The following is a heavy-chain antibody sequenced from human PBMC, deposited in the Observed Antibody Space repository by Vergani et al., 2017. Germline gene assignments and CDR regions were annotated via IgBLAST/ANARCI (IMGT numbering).Heavy chain of an antibody. CDR2: INPSGGST. J-gene: IGHJ4*02. CDR3: ARPASYYYDSSGYYYPY. Sequence: QVQLVQSGSEVRKPGASVKVSCQVSGYSLTELTIHWVRQAPGKGLEWMGIINPSGGSTSYAQKFQGRVTMTRDTSTSTVYMELSSLRSEDTAVYYCARPASYYYDSSGYYYPYWGQGTLVTVSS. D-gene: IGHD3-22*01. V-gene: IGHV1-46*03. CDR1: GYSLTELT.